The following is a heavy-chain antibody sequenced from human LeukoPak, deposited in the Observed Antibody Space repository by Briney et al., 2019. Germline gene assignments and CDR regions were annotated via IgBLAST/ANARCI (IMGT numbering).Heavy chain of an antibody. CDR1: GYTFTSYG. V-gene: IGHV1-18*04. CDR3: ARESYDILTGLIRTKRLDY. D-gene: IGHD3-9*01. J-gene: IGHJ4*02. Sequence: GASVKVSCKASGYTFTSYGISWVRQAPGQGLEWTGWISAYNGNTNYAQKLQGRVTMTTDTSTSTAYMELRSLRSDDTAVYYCARESYDILTGLIRTKRLDYWGQGTLVTVSS. CDR2: ISAYNGNT.